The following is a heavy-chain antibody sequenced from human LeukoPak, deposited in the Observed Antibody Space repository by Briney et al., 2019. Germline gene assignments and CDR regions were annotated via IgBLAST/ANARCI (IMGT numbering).Heavy chain of an antibody. CDR3: ARRSYYFDSSSYYSHFDY. V-gene: IGHV3-23*01. Sequence: GGSLRLSCEVSGFPPSSHAIRSVRQAPGKGLESDSGICGRSGSTYDADSVKGLLTMSRDNSKNTLYLQINSLRAEDTAVYYCARRSYYFDSSSYYSHFDYWGQGTLVTVSS. CDR1: GFPPSSHA. CDR2: ICGRSGST. J-gene: IGHJ4*02. D-gene: IGHD3-22*01.